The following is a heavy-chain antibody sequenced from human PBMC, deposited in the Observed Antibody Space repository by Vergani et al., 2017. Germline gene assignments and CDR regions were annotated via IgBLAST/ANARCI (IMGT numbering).Heavy chain of an antibody. J-gene: IGHJ4*02. V-gene: IGHV5-51*01. Sequence: EVQLVQSGAEVKKPGASLNISCQGSGYSITNYWIAWVRQRPGKGLEWMGIIYAGDSDVRYSPSFQGQVTMSVDKSLTTAYLQWRSLKASDTAIYYCTRHVPCGDGACLHFDHWGQGTQVTVSS. D-gene: IGHD2-21*01. CDR1: GYSITNYW. CDR2: IYAGDSDV. CDR3: TRHVPCGDGACLHFDH.